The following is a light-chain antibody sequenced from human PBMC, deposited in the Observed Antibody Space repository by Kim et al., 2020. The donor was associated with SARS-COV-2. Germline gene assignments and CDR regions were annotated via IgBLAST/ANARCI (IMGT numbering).Light chain of an antibody. CDR1: NIGSKS. V-gene: IGLV3-21*04. J-gene: IGLJ3*02. Sequence: SYELTQPPSVSVAPGKTARITCGGNNIGSKSVHWYQQKPGQSPVLVIYYESDRPSGFPERFSGSSSGNTATLTISRVEAGDEADYYCQVWDSSRVFGGGTQLTVL. CDR2: YES. CDR3: QVWDSSRV.